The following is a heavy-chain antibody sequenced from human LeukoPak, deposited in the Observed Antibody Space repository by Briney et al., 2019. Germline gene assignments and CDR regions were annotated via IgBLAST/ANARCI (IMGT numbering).Heavy chain of an antibody. CDR1: GYSISSGYY. D-gene: IGHD3-10*01. CDR2: IYHSGST. J-gene: IGHJ4*02. V-gene: IGHV4-38-2*02. Sequence: SETLSLTCTVSGYSISSGYYWGWIRQPPGKGLEWIGSIYHSGSTYYNPSLKSRVTISVDTSKNQFSPKLSSVTAADTAVYYCAIWVRGVISYRNYWGQGTLVTVSS. CDR3: AIWVRGVISYRNY.